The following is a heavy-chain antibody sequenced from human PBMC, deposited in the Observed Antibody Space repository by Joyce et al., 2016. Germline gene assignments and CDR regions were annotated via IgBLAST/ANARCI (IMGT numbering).Heavy chain of an antibody. CDR3: ATRSTRASGN. J-gene: IGHJ4*02. CDR2: ISNNSTYI. V-gene: IGHV3-21*06. CDR1: GFTFNSFT. Sequence: EVQLVESGGGLVKPGGSLRLSCVASGFTFNSFTMIWVRQAPGKGLGWVSSISNNSTYIYYADSVKGRFTISRDDAKNSLYLQMYSLRADDTALYYCATRSTRASGNWGQGTRVTVSS. D-gene: IGHD1-1*01.